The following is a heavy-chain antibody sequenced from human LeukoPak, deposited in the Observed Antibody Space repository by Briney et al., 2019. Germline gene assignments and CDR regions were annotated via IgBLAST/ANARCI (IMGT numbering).Heavy chain of an antibody. V-gene: IGHV4-59*08. D-gene: IGHD6-19*01. J-gene: IGHJ4*02. CDR1: GGTISSYY. Sequence: SETLSLTCTVSGGTISSYYWNWIRQPPGKGLEWIGYIHYSGSTKYNPSLKSRVTISVDTSKNQFSLKLSSVTAADTAVYYCARWYSSGWAFDYWGQGTLITVSS. CDR2: IHYSGST. CDR3: ARWYSSGWAFDY.